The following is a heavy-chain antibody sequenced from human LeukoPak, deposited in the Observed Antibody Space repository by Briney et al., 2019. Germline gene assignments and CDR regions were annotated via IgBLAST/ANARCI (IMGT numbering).Heavy chain of an antibody. D-gene: IGHD5-18*01. Sequence: GASVKVSCKASGYTFTSYGISWVRQAPGQGLEWMGWISAYNGNTNYAQKLQGRVTMTTDTSTSTAYMELRSLRSDDTAVYYCARDGYSYGLSYYYYYYMDVWGKGTTVTVSS. J-gene: IGHJ6*03. V-gene: IGHV1-18*01. CDR3: ARDGYSYGLSYYYYYYMDV. CDR1: GYTFTSYG. CDR2: ISAYNGNT.